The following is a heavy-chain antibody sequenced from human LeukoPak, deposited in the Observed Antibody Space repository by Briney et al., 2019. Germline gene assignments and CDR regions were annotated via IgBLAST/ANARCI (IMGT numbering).Heavy chain of an antibody. CDR1: RYTFTGYY. D-gene: IGHD3-10*01. J-gene: IGHJ4*02. CDR3: ARVVAARRLGELLGGGLYYFDY. V-gene: IGHV1-2*02. CDR2: INPNSGGI. Sequence: ASVKVSCKASRYTFTGYYMHWVRQAPGQGLEWMGWINPNSGGINYAQKIQGRVTMTRDTSMSTAYMELRRLRSDDTAVYYCARVVAARRLGELLGGGLYYFDYWGQGTLVTVSS.